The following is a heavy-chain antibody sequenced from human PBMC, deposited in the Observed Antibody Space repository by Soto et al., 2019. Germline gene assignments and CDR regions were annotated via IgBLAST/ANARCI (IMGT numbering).Heavy chain of an antibody. CDR3: VQSRCGGDCLQSYSSHSYYGLDV. CDR2: IYWDDDK. D-gene: IGHD2-21*02. Sequence: QITLKESGPTLVKPTQTLTLTCTFPGFSLSSIGEGVGWIRQPPGKALEWLALIYWDDDKRYSPSLKSRLTITQDTPKNQVVLTMTNMDPVDTATYYCVQSRCGGDCLQSYSSHSYYGLDVWGQGTTVTVSS. CDR1: GFSLSSIGEG. J-gene: IGHJ6*02. V-gene: IGHV2-5*02.